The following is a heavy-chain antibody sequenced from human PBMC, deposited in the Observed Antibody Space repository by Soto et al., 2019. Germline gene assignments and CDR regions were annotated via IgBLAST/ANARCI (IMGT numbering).Heavy chain of an antibody. CDR2: INPNSGGT. V-gene: IGHV1-2*02. J-gene: IGHJ6*02. Sequence: SSVKVSCKASGYTFTGYYMHWVRQAPGQGLEWMGWINPNSGGTNYAQKFQGRVTMTRDTSISTAYMEPSRLRSDDTAVYYCARVWVPFGVVTSPAASYGMDVWGQGTTVTRSS. D-gene: IGHD3-3*01. CDR3: ARVWVPFGVVTSPAASYGMDV. CDR1: GYTFTGYY.